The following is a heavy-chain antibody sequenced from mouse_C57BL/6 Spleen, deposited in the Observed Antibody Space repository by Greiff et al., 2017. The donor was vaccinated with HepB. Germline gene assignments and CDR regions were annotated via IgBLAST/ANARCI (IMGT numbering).Heavy chain of an antibody. D-gene: IGHD2-4*01. V-gene: IGHV1-82*01. CDR2: IYPGDGDT. Sequence: VQLQQSGHELVKPGASVKISCKASGYAFSSSWMNWVKQRPGKGLEWIGRIYPGDGDTNYNGKFKGKATLTADKSSSTAYMQLSSLTSEDSAVYFCARDYDYFDYWGQGTTLTVSS. CDR1: GYAFSSSW. J-gene: IGHJ2*01. CDR3: ARDYDYFDY.